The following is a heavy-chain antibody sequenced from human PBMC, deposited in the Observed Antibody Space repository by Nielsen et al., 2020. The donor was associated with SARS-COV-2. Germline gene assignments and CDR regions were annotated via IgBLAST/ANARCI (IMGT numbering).Heavy chain of an antibody. J-gene: IGHJ6*02. CDR1: GGSSSGYY. CDR2: INHSGST. V-gene: IGHV4-34*01. D-gene: IGHD7-27*01. Sequence: SETLSLTCGVYGGSSSGYYWSWIRQSPGKGLEWIGAINHSGSTNYNPSLKSRVTTSVDTSKDQFSLRLTSLTAADTAVYYCAREHWGSRYYGMDVWGQGTTVTVSS. CDR3: AREHWGSRYYGMDV.